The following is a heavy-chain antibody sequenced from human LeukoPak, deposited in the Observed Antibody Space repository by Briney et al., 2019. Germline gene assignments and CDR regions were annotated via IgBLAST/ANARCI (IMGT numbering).Heavy chain of an antibody. CDR2: TYYRSKWYN. Sequence: SQTLSLTCAISGDSVSSNSAAWNWIRQSPSRGLEWLGRTYYRSKWYNDYAVSVKSRITINPDTSKNQFSLQLNSVTPEDAAVYYCARLDSSGYPPPPPADYWGQGTLVTVSS. V-gene: IGHV6-1*01. CDR1: GDSVSSNSAA. D-gene: IGHD3-22*01. J-gene: IGHJ4*02. CDR3: ARLDSSGYPPPPPADY.